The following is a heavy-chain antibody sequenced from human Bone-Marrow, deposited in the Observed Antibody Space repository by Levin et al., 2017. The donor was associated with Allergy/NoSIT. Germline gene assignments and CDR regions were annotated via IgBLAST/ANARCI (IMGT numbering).Heavy chain of an antibody. V-gene: IGHV3-11*01. CDR2: ISSSGSTI. CDR3: ARDPPPTVAVSGQRYFDL. D-gene: IGHD6-19*01. Sequence: GESLKISCAASGFTFSDYYMSWIRQAPGKGLEWVSYISSSGSTIYYADSVKGRFTISRDNAKNSLYLQMNSLRAEDTAVYYCARDPPPTVAVSGQRYFDLWGRGTLVTVSS. J-gene: IGHJ2*01. CDR1: GFTFSDYY.